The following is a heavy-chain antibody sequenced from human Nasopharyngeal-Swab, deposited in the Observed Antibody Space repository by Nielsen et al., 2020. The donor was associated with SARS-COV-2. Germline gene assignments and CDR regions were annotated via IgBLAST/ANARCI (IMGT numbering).Heavy chain of an antibody. D-gene: IGHD6-19*01. V-gene: IGHV3-21*01. Sequence: GGSLRLSCAASGFTFSSHSMIWVRQAPGKGLEWLSSISSSSDSIPHADSVKGRFTISRDNAKNTLYLQMNSLRAEDTAIYYCARGSSDWNGIDYWGQGTLVTVSS. CDR3: ARGSSDWNGIDY. CDR2: ISSSSDSI. CDR1: GFTFSSHS. J-gene: IGHJ4*02.